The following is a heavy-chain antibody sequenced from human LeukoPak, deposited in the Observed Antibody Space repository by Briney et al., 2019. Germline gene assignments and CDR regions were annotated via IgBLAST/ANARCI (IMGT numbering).Heavy chain of an antibody. D-gene: IGHD6-19*01. CDR2: IDSGGST. J-gene: IGHJ4*02. Sequence: PGGSLRLSCAASGFTVSSNYMSWVRQAPGKGLEWVSVIDSGGSTYYADSVKGRFTISRDNSKNTLYLQMNSLGAEDTAVYYCARCGSSGWFDYWGQGTLVTVSS. CDR3: ARCGSSGWFDY. V-gene: IGHV3-53*01. CDR1: GFTVSSNY.